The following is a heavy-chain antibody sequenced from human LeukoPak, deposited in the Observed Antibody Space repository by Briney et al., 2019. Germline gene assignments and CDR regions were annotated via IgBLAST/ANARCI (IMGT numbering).Heavy chain of an antibody. CDR2: IYSGGTT. J-gene: IGHJ4*02. CDR3: ARDVPLDY. Sequence: QSGGSLRLSCAASGFTVSSNHMSWVRQAPGKGLEWVSVIYSGGTTFSADSVKGRFTISRDNSKNTLYLQMSSLRAEDTAVYYCARDVPLDYWGQGTLVTVSS. V-gene: IGHV3-53*01. CDR1: GFTVSSNH.